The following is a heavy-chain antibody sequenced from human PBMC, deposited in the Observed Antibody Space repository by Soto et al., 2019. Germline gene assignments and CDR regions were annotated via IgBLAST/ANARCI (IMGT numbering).Heavy chain of an antibody. J-gene: IGHJ4*02. CDR2: INPSGGST. D-gene: IGHD6-19*01. CDR3: ATSRQWLEAFDY. Sequence: GASVKVSCKASGYTFTSYYMHWVRQAPGQGLEWMGIINPSGGSTSYAQKFQGRVTMTRDTSTSTVYMELSSLRSEDTAVYYCATSRQWLEAFDYWGQGTLVTVSS. CDR1: GYTFTSYY. V-gene: IGHV1-46*01.